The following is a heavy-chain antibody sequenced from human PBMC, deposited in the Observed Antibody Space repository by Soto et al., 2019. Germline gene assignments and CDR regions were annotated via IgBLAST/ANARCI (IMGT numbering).Heavy chain of an antibody. D-gene: IGHD6-13*01. V-gene: IGHV3-30*18. CDR2: ISYDGSNK. CDR1: GFTFSSYG. Sequence: QVQLVESGGGVVQPGRSLRLSCAASGFTFSSYGMHWVRQAPGKGLEWVAVISYDGSNKYYADSMKGRFTISRDNSKNTLYLQMNSLRAEDTAVYYCAKDADSSSWYIDYWGQGTLVTVSS. CDR3: AKDADSSSWYIDY. J-gene: IGHJ4*02.